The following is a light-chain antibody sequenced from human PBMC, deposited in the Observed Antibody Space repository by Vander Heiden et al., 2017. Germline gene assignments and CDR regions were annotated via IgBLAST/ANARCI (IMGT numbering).Light chain of an antibody. Sequence: QSVLTQPPSASGTPGQRVTISCSGSSSNIGSHAVTWYQHLPGTAPNLLIYSRNKRPSGVPDRFSGSKSGTSASLTISGLQAEDEADYYCASWEDSLNGHYVFGTGTKVTVL. CDR2: SRN. CDR1: SSNIGSHA. J-gene: IGLJ1*01. CDR3: ASWEDSLNGHYV. V-gene: IGLV1-44*01.